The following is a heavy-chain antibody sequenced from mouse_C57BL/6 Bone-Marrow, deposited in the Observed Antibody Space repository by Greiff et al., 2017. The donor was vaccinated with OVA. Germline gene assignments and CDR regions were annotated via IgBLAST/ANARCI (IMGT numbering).Heavy chain of an antibody. CDR1: GYTFTDYE. J-gene: IGHJ2*01. Sequence: QLVESGAELVRPGASVTLSCKASGYTFTDYEMHWVKQTPVHGLEWIGAIDPETGGTAYNQKFKGKAILTADKSSSTAYMELRSLTSEDSAVYYGTSGGIHYYGSPWDYWGQGTTLTVSS. CDR3: TSGGIHYYGSPWDY. V-gene: IGHV1-15*01. D-gene: IGHD1-1*01. CDR2: IDPETGGT.